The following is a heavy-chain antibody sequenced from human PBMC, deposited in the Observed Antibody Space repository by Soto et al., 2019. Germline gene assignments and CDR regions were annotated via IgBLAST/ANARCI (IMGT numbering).Heavy chain of an antibody. CDR2: IYYSGST. D-gene: IGHD5-12*01. V-gene: IGHV4-59*08. Sequence: PSETLSLTCTVSGGSISSYYWSWIRQPPGKGLEWIGYIYYSGSTNYNPSLKSRVTISVDTSKNQFSLKLSSVTAADTAVYYCARRVLAGYSGYDYASDIWGQGTMVTVSS. J-gene: IGHJ3*02. CDR1: GGSISSYY. CDR3: ARRVLAGYSGYDYASDI.